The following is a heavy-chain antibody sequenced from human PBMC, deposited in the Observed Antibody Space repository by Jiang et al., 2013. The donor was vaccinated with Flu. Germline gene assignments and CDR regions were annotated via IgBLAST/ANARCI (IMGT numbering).Heavy chain of an antibody. CDR3: ARDRVTMVRGVTYYYYYGMDV. D-gene: IGHD3-10*01. J-gene: IGHJ6*02. V-gene: IGHV3-33*05. CDR2: ISYDGSNK. Sequence: QLLESGGGVVQPGRSLRLSCAASGFTFSSYGMHWVRQAPGKGLEWVAVISYDGSNKHYADSVKGRFTISRDNSKNTLYLQMNSLRAEDTAVYYCARDRVTMVRGVTYYYYYGMDVWGQGTTVTVSS. CDR1: GFTFSSYG.